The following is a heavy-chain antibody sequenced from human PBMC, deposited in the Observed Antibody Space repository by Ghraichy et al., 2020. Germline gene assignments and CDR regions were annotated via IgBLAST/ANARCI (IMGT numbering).Heavy chain of an antibody. CDR2: IYTSGST. Sequence: ESLNISCTVSGGSISSYYWSWIRQPAGKGLEWIGRIYTSGSTNYNPSLKSRVTMSVDTSKNQFSLKLSSVTAADTAVYYCARGRSGPYYDFWSGNGGYWYFDLWGRGTLVTVS. V-gene: IGHV4-4*07. J-gene: IGHJ2*01. CDR1: GGSISSYY. D-gene: IGHD3-3*01. CDR3: ARGRSGPYYDFWSGNGGYWYFDL.